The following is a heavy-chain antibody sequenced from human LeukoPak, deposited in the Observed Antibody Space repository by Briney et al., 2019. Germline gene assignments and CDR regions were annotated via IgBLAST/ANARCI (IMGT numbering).Heavy chain of an antibody. CDR3: ARDFNPWLLISVENNWFDP. CDR1: GYTFTGYY. V-gene: IGHV1-2*02. CDR2: INPNSGGT. D-gene: IGHD3-9*01. Sequence: GASVKVSCTASGYTFTGYYMHWVRQAPGQGLEWMGWINPNSGGTNYAQKFQGRVTMTRDTSISTAYMELSRLRSDDTAVYYCARDFNPWLLISVENNWFDPWGQGTLVTVSS. J-gene: IGHJ5*02.